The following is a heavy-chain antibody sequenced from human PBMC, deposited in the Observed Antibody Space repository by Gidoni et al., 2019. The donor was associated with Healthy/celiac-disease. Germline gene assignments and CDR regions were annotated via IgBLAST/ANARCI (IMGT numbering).Heavy chain of an antibody. CDR2: ITSKASSYAT. CDR1: GFAFTGFD. J-gene: IGHJ4*02. D-gene: IGHD3-22*01. V-gene: IGHV3-73*01. Sequence: VQLVESGGGLVQLVWSLTLSCASSGFAFTGFDMHWVRQASGKGLEWVGRITSKASSYATAYAASVKGRCTISRDDSKHTSYLQMNSLKTEDTAVYYCTTDYYDSSGYYYVGYFNYWSQGTLVTVSS. CDR3: TTDYYDSSGYYYVGYFNY.